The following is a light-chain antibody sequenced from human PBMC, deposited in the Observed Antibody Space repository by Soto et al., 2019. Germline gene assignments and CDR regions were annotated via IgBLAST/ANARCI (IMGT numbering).Light chain of an antibody. V-gene: IGKV3-15*01. J-gene: IGKJ4*01. CDR3: QQYNSWVT. CDR2: GAS. Sequence: EIVMTQSPATLSVSPGERATLSFRASQSVSSNLAWYQQKPGQAPRLLIYGASTRATGIPARFSGSGSGTEFTLTISSLQSEDFAVYYCQQYNSWVTFGGGTKVDI. CDR1: QSVSSN.